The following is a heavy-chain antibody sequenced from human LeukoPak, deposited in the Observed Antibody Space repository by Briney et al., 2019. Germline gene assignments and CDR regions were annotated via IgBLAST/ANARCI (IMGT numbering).Heavy chain of an antibody. D-gene: IGHD3-22*01. Sequence: PPETLSLTCAVSGGSISSGGYSWSWIRQPPGKGLEWIGYIYHSGSTYYNPSLKSRVTISVDRSKNQFSLKLSSVTAADTAVYYCARGGPDDSSGYYFLYYWGQGTLVTVSS. CDR2: IYHSGST. CDR1: GGSISSGGYS. V-gene: IGHV4-30-2*01. CDR3: ARGGPDDSSGYYFLYY. J-gene: IGHJ4*02.